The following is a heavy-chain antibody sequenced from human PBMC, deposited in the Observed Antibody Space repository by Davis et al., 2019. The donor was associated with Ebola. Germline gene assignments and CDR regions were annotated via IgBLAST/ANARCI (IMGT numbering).Heavy chain of an antibody. CDR3: ARGTWQQLVPGTYYFDY. V-gene: IGHV1-8*02. CDR2: MNPNSGNT. J-gene: IGHJ4*02. D-gene: IGHD6-13*01. Sequence: ASVKVSCKASGYTFTGYYMHWVRQATGQGLEWMGWMNPNSGNTGYAQKFQGRVTMTRNTSISTAYMDLSSLTSEDTAVYFCARGTWQQLVPGTYYFDYWGQGTLVTVSS. CDR1: GYTFTGYY.